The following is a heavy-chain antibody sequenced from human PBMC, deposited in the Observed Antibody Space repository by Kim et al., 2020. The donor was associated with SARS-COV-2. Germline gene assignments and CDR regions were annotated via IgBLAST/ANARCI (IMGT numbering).Heavy chain of an antibody. Sequence: GGSLRLSCAASGFTFSSYSMNWVRQAPGKGLEWVSSISSSSSYIYYADSVKGRFTISRDNAKNSLYLQMNSLRAEDTAVYYCARVEQQLAGDYYYYYGMDVCGQGTTVTVSS. CDR1: GFTFSSYS. D-gene: IGHD6-13*01. J-gene: IGHJ6*02. V-gene: IGHV3-21*01. CDR3: ARVEQQLAGDYYYYYGMDV. CDR2: ISSSSSYI.